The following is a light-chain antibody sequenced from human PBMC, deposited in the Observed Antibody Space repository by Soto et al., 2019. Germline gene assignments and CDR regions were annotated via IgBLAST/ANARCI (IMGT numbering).Light chain of an antibody. CDR2: AAS. V-gene: IGKV1-39*01. J-gene: IGKJ4*01. CDR3: QQTSSTPT. Sequence: DIQLTQSPSCLSASVGDRVTIAFRASQSIRSYLNWYQQKPGKAPKLLIYAASSLQTGVSSRFSGSGSGTDFTLTISNLQPEDFATYYCQQTSSTPTFGGGTKVDIK. CDR1: QSIRSY.